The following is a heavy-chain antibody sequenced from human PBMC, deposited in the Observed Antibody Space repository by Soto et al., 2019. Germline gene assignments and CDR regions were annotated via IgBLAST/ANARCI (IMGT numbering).Heavy chain of an antibody. V-gene: IGHV1-2*04. Sequence: GASVKVSCKASGYTFTGYYMHWVRQAPGQGLEWMGWINPNSGGTNYAQKFQGCVTMTRDTSISTAYMEMSRLRSDDTAVYYCARGLLGPGSYYNYCYYCGMDVWGQGSTVPVSS. CDR2: INPNSGGT. D-gene: IGHD3-10*01. CDR3: ARGLLGPGSYYNYCYYCGMDV. CDR1: GYTFTGYY. J-gene: IGHJ6*01.